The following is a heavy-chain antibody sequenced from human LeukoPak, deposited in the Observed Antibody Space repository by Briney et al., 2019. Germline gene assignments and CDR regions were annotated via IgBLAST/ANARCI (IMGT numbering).Heavy chain of an antibody. Sequence: PGGSLRLSCAASGFTFSSYWMHWVRQVPGKGLEWVSGILWDSHRMDYADSVKGRFTVSRDNAKNSLYLQMNSLRAEDTALYFCGKDISAGGMDVWGQGTPVTVSS. CDR3: GKDISAGGMDV. CDR2: ILWDSHRM. J-gene: IGHJ6*02. V-gene: IGHV3-9*01. D-gene: IGHD2-21*01. CDR1: GFTFSSYW.